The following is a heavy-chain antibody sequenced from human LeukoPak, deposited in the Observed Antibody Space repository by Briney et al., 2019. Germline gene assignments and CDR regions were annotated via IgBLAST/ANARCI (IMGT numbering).Heavy chain of an antibody. D-gene: IGHD3-10*01. CDR3: AQVGSWDAFDI. CDR1: GFSLSSSGAG. V-gene: IGHV2-5*02. CDR2: SSWDDDK. Sequence: EASPTLLKTTQTLTVTCTFSGFSLSSSGAGVGWIRQPPGKALMCITLSSWDDDKRYSASLKSRLTITKDTSKNQVVLTLPNVHPVDTATYYCAQVGSWDAFDIGGEGTMVTVSS. J-gene: IGHJ3*02.